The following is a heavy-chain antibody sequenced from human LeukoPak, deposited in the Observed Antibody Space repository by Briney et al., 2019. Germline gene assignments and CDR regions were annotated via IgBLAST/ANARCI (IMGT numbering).Heavy chain of an antibody. CDR3: ARGSSSGWFLVAWYFDL. Sequence: GASVKVSCKASGYTFTSYGISWVRQAPGQGLEWMGWISAYNGNTNYAQKLQGRVTMTTDTSTSTAYMELSSLRSEDTAVYYCARGSSSGWFLVAWYFDLWGRGTLVTVSS. CDR1: GYTFTSYG. V-gene: IGHV1-18*01. CDR2: ISAYNGNT. D-gene: IGHD6-19*01. J-gene: IGHJ2*01.